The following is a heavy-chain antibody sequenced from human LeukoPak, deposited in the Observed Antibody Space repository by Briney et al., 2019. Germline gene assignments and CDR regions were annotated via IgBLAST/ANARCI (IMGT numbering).Heavy chain of an antibody. J-gene: IGHJ4*02. CDR3: ARDSGYDYGRVYFDL. D-gene: IGHD4/OR15-4a*01. V-gene: IGHV4-59*01. CDR2: NSYSGGA. Sequence: SETLSLTCSVSGGSIGTYFWTWIRQPPGKGLEWLGYNSYSGGANYNPSLKGRLTISLDPSNNQFSLRLSSMTAADTAVYYCARDSGYDYGRVYFDLWGQGTLVTVSS. CDR1: GGSIGTYF.